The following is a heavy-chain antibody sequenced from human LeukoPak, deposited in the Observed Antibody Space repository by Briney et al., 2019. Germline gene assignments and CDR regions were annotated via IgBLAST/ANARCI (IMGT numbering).Heavy chain of an antibody. V-gene: IGHV4-34*01. CDR1: GGSVSGYY. CDR2: INHSGST. J-gene: IGHJ3*02. Sequence: SETLSLTCAVYGGSVSGYYWSWIRQPPGKGLEWIGEINHSGSTNYNPSLKSRVTISVDTSKNQFSLKLSSVTAADTAVYYCARGGGTDAFDIWGQGTMVTVSS. D-gene: IGHD1-26*01. CDR3: ARGGGTDAFDI.